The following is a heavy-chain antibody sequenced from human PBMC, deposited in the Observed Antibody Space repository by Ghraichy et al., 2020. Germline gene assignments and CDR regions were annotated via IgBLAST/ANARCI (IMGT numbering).Heavy chain of an antibody. CDR1: GFTFDDYA. CDR3: AKDMGSSWISSYYYYYGMDV. CDR2: ISWNSGSI. V-gene: IGHV3-9*01. Sequence: GGSLRLSCAASGFTFDDYAMHWVRQAPGKGLEWVSGISWNSGSIGYADSVKGRFTISRDNAKNSLYLQMNSLRAEDTALYYCAKDMGSSWISSYYYYYGMDVWGQGTTVTVSS. D-gene: IGHD6-13*01. J-gene: IGHJ6*02.